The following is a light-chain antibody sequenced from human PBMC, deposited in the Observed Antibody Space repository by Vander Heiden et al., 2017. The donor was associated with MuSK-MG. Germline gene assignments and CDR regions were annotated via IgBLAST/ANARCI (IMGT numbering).Light chain of an antibody. Sequence: EIVMTQSPATLSVSPGERATLSCRASQSVSSNLAWYQHKPGQAPRLLIYGASTRATGIPARFSASGSGTEFTLTISGLQSEDFAVYYCLQDHNWRTFGQGTKVEIK. V-gene: IGKV3-15*01. CDR3: LQDHNWRT. CDR2: GAS. CDR1: QSVSSN. J-gene: IGKJ1*01.